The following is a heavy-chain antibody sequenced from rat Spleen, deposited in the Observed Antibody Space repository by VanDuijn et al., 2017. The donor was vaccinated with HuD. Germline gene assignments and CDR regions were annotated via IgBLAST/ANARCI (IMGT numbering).Heavy chain of an antibody. CDR2: IGTGCDAT. V-gene: IGHV5S13*01. CDR1: GFTFSIHG. D-gene: IGHD1-1*01. Sequence: EVQLVDHGGALVPPGRSLKLSCAPSGFTFSIHGMAGVRQAPTTGLEWVAPIGTGCDATYYRDSVKGRFTIFRDNAKNTLYLHMTSLRSEETSTYFCTRGGDFRYWGQGVMGTVSS. J-gene: IGHJ2*01. CDR3: TRGGDFRY.